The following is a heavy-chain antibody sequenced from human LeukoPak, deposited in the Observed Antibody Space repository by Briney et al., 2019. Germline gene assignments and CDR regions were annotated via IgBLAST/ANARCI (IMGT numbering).Heavy chain of an antibody. D-gene: IGHD1-26*01. CDR3: AKKHYIVGAPTEAFDI. J-gene: IGHJ3*02. V-gene: IGHV3-23*01. Sequence: PGGSLRLSCAASGFTFSSYAMTWVRQAPGKGLEWVSAIGGGGGTRYYADSVKGRSTISRDNSKNTLYLQMNSLRAEDTALYYCAKKHYIVGAPTEAFDIWGQGTMVTVSS. CDR2: IGGGGGTR. CDR1: GFTFSSYA.